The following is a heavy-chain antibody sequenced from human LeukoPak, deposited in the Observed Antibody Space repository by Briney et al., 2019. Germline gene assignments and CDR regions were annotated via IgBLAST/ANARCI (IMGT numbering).Heavy chain of an antibody. V-gene: IGHV7-4-1*02. CDR1: GYTFTSYA. J-gene: IGHJ5*02. CDR2: INTNTGNP. CDR3: ARDKVAVASSWFDP. D-gene: IGHD6-19*01. Sequence: GASVKVSCKASGYTFTSYAMNWVRQAPGQGLEWMGWINTNTGNPTYAQGFTGRFVFSLDTSVSTAYLQISSLRAEDTAVYYCARDKVAVASSWFDPWGQGTLVTVSS.